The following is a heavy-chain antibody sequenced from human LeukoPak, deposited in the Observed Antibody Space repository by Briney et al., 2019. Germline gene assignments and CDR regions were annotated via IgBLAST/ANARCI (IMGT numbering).Heavy chain of an antibody. D-gene: IGHD2-2*03. J-gene: IGHJ4*02. Sequence: GGSLRLSCAASGFTVSSNYMSWVRQAPGKGLEWVSVIYSGGSTYYADSVKGRFTISRDNSKNTLYLQMNSLRAEDTAVYYCASGSGYCSSTSCYWAFDYWGQGTLVTVSS. CDR2: IYSGGST. CDR1: GFTVSSNY. CDR3: ASGSGYCSSTSCYWAFDY. V-gene: IGHV3-66*01.